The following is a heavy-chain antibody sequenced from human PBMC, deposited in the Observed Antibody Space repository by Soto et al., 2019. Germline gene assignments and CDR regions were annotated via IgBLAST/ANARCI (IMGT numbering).Heavy chain of an antibody. V-gene: IGHV4-59*08. CDR1: GGSISSWY. J-gene: IGHJ4*02. CDR2: IYYSGST. CDR3: ARRYGSAIDY. D-gene: IGHD1-26*01. Sequence: SETLSLTCTVSGGSISSWYWIWIRQPPGKGLEWIGYIYYSGSTNYNPSLKSRVTISVDTSKNQFSLKLSSVTAADTAVYYCARRYGSAIDYWGQGTLVTVSS.